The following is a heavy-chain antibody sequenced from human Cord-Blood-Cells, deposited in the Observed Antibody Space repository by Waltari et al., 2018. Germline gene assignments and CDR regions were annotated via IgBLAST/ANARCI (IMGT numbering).Heavy chain of an antibody. CDR1: GGSISSSRYY. D-gene: IGHD6-13*01. CDR2: IYYSGRT. Sequence: QLQLQESGPGLVKPSETLSLACTVSGGSISSSRYYWGWIRQPPGKGLEWIGSIYYSGRTYYNPSLKSLVTISVDTSKNQFSLKLSAVTAADTAVYYCASSQAAYDAFDIWGQGTMVTVSS. V-gene: IGHV4-39*01. J-gene: IGHJ3*02. CDR3: ASSQAAYDAFDI.